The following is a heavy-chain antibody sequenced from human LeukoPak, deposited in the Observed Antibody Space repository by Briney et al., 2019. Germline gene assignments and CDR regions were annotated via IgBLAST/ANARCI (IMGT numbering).Heavy chain of an antibody. Sequence: ASVKVSCKASGYTFTSYYMHWVRQAPGQGLEWMGIINPSGGSTSYAQKFQGRVTMTRDTSKNQFSLKLSSVTAADTAVYYCARDNIMTTVTIPPGFLDYWGQGTLVTVSS. CDR2: INPSGGST. D-gene: IGHD4-17*01. V-gene: IGHV1-46*01. CDR3: ARDNIMTTVTIPPGFLDY. J-gene: IGHJ4*02. CDR1: GYTFTSYY.